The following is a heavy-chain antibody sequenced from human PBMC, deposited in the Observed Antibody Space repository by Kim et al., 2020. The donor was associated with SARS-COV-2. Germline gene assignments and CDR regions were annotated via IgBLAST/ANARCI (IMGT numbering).Heavy chain of an antibody. D-gene: IGHD5-18*01. V-gene: IGHV1-24*01. Sequence: QKFQGRVTMTEDTATDTAYMELSSLRSEDTAVYYCATFPMGYLNDAFDIWGQGTMVTVSS. J-gene: IGHJ3*02. CDR3: ATFPMGYLNDAFDI.